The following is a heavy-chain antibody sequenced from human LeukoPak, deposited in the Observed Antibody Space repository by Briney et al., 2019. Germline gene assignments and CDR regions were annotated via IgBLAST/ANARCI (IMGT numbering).Heavy chain of an antibody. D-gene: IGHD3-10*01. CDR1: GFTFSSYG. CDR2: ISYDGSNK. V-gene: IGHV3-30*18. Sequence: GGSLRLSCAASGFTFSSYGMHWVRQAPGKGLEWVAVISYDGSNKYYADSVKGRFTISRDNSKNTLYLQMNSLRAEDTAVYYCAKERGVGYYYYYYYMDVWGKGTTVTVSS. CDR3: AKERGVGYYYYYYYMDV. J-gene: IGHJ6*03.